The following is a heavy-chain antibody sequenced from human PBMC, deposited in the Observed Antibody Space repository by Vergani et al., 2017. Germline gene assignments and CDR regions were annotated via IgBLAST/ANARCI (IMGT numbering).Heavy chain of an antibody. D-gene: IGHD6-13*01. CDR3: AREGSPAAAGNRGNXFDP. J-gene: IGHJ5*02. Sequence: QVQLQQWGAGLLKPSETLSLTCAVYGGSFSGYYWSWIRQPPGQGLEWIGEINHSGSTNYNPSLKSRVTISVDTSKNQFSLKLSSVTAADTAVYYCAREGSPAAAGNRGNXFDPWGQGTLVTVSS. CDR2: INHSGST. V-gene: IGHV4-34*01. CDR1: GGSFSGYY.